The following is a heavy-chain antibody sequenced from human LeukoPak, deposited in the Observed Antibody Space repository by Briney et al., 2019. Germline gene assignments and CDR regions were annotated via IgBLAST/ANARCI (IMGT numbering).Heavy chain of an antibody. D-gene: IGHD2-15*01. V-gene: IGHV1-46*01. CDR2: INPSGGST. CDR3: ARGYCSGGSCYTIDF. J-gene: IGHJ4*02. Sequence: GASLKVPCKASGYTFTSFYMRWVRQAPGQGLELMGIINPSGGSTSYEQKFQGRVTVPRDTATSTVYLELSSLRSDDPGVYYCARGYCSGGSCYTIDFWGQGTLVTVSS. CDR1: GYTFTSFY.